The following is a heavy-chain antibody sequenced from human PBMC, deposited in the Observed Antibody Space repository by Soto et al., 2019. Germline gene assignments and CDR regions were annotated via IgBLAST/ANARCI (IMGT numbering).Heavy chain of an antibody. CDR1: GFSFDYFG. Sequence: EVQLVESGGGLVKSGGSLTLSCEASGFSFDYFGMTWVRQAPGKGLEWVSVISSSASYIYYEDSVKGRFTVSRDNAKNSLYLEMNSLRAEDTAVYYCARESEDLTSNFDYWGQGTLVTVSS. J-gene: IGHJ4*02. V-gene: IGHV3-21*06. CDR3: ARESEDLTSNFDY. CDR2: ISSSASYI.